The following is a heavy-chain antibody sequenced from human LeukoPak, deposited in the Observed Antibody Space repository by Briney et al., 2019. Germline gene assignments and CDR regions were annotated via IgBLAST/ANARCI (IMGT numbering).Heavy chain of an antibody. CDR2: IYWDDDK. D-gene: IGHD4-17*01. CDR1: GFSLSTSGVG. CDR3: AHSYDYGEPPNFDY. J-gene: IGHJ4*02. V-gene: IGHV2-5*02. Sequence: ESGPTLVKPTQTLTLTCTFSGFSLSTSGVGVGWIRQPPGKALEVLALIYWDDDKRYSPSLKSRLTITKDTSQNQVVLTMTYMDPVDTATYYCAHSYDYGEPPNFDYWGQGTLVTVSS.